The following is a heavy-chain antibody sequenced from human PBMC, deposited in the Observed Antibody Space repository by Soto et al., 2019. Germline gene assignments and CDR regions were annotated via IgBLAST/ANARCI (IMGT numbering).Heavy chain of an antibody. Sequence: PSETLSLTCTVSGGSISSSSYYWGWIRQPPGKGLEWIGSIYYSGSTYYNPSLKSRVTISVDTSKNQFSLKLSSVTAADTAVYYCARHTVDYGVVFDIRAQRTMVTVSS. J-gene: IGHJ3*02. CDR1: GGSISSSSYY. D-gene: IGHD4-17*01. CDR2: IYYSGST. V-gene: IGHV4-39*01. CDR3: ARHTVDYGVVFDI.